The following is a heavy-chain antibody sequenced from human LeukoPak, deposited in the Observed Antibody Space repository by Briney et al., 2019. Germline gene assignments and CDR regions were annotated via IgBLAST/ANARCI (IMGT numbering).Heavy chain of an antibody. CDR1: GGTFSSYA. Sequence: SVKVSCKASGGTFSSYAISWVRQAPGQGLEWMGGIIPIFGTANYAQKFLGGVTITADESTSTAYMELSSLRSEDTAVYYCARGVRLYYFDYWGQGTLVTVSS. J-gene: IGHJ4*02. CDR2: IIPIFGTA. D-gene: IGHD6-25*01. CDR3: ARGVRLYYFDY. V-gene: IGHV1-69*13.